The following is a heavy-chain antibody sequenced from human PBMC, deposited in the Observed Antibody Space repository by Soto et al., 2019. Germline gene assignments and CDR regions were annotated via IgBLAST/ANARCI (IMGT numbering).Heavy chain of an antibody. CDR1: GFTFSTYA. V-gene: IGHV3-23*01. J-gene: IGHJ6*02. D-gene: IGHD5-18*01. CDR3: ARVLDTAMALPTYYYYYGMDV. CDR2: ITGSGGST. Sequence: PGGSLRLSCAASGFTFSTYAMIWVRQAPGKGLEWVSVITGSGGSTYYADSVKGRFTISRDTSKNTLYLQMNSLRAEDTAVYYCARVLDTAMALPTYYYYYGMDVWGQGTTVTVSS.